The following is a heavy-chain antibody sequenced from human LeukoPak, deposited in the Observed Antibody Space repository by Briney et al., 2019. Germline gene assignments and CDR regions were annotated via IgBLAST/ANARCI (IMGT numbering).Heavy chain of an antibody. V-gene: IGHV3-30*04. D-gene: IGHD5-18*01. CDR1: VFTFSSYA. CDR2: ISYDGSNK. CDR3: ARVDTAMATYYYYYYGMDV. J-gene: IGHJ6*02. Sequence: GGSLRLSCAASVFTFSSYAMHWVRQAPGKGLEWVAVISYDGSNKYYADSVKGRFTISRDNSKNTLYLQMNSLRAEDTAVYYCARVDTAMATYYYYYYGMDVWGQGTTVTVSS.